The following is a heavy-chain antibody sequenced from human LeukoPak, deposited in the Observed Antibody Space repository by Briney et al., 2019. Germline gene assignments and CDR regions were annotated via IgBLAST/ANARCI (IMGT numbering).Heavy chain of an antibody. CDR1: GGSFSGYY. D-gene: IGHD3-3*01. J-gene: IGHJ5*02. V-gene: IGHV4-34*01. CDR2: INHSGST. CDR3: ARGLIRVAYYDFWSGYYRGGSWFDP. Sequence: SETLSLTCAVYGGSFSGYYWSWIRQPPGKGLEWIGEINHSGSTNYNPSLKSRVTISVDTSKNQFSLKLSSVTAADTAVYYCARGLIRVAYYDFWSGYYRGGSWFDPWGQGTLVTVSS.